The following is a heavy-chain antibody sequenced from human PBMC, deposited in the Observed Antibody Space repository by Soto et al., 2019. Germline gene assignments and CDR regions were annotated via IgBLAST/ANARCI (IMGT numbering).Heavy chain of an antibody. V-gene: IGHV3-23*01. J-gene: IGHJ3*02. D-gene: IGHD4-17*01. CDR1: GFTFSSYS. Sequence: PGGSLRLSCAAYGFTFSSYSMSWVRQAPGKGLEWVSAISGSGGSTYYADSVKGRFTISRDNSKNTLYLQMNSLRAEDTAVYYCAKFHGGPGHSDAFDIWGQGTMVTVSS. CDR3: AKFHGGPGHSDAFDI. CDR2: ISGSGGST.